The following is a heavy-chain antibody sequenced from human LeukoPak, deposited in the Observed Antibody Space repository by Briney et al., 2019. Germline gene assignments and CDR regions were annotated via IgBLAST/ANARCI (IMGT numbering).Heavy chain of an antibody. J-gene: IGHJ4*02. D-gene: IGHD6-19*01. Sequence: GGSLRLSCAASGFTFSNYAMHWVRQAPGKGLEWLAGISFDGSKKYYPDSVKGRFTISRDNSNNTLDLQMNSLRAEDTAVYYCARVGYSSGWYRDWGQGTLVTVSS. CDR1: GFTFSNYA. CDR2: ISFDGSKK. V-gene: IGHV3-30-3*01. CDR3: ARVGYSSGWYRD.